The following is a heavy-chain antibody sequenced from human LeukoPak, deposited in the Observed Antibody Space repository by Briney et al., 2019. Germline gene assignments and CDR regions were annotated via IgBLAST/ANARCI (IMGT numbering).Heavy chain of an antibody. V-gene: IGHV4-4*07. D-gene: IGHD1-26*01. CDR2: VHTSGST. Sequence: WETLSLTCTVSRASISPYYWTWIRQPAGKGLEWIGHVHTSGSTNYNPSLKSRVTMSIDTSTNQFSLKLNSLTAADTAVYYCAKGMGGNWFDPWGQGTLVTVSS. CDR1: RASISPYY. J-gene: IGHJ5*02. CDR3: AKGMGGNWFDP.